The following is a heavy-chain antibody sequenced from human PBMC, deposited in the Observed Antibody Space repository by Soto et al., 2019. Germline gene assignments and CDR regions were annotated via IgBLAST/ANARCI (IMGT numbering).Heavy chain of an antibody. J-gene: IGHJ6*03. V-gene: IGHV4-59*01. D-gene: IGHD1-26*01. CDR1: GGSISSYY. Sequence: SETLSLTCTVSGGSISSYYWSWIRQPPGKGLEWIGYIYYSGSTNYNPSLKSRVTISVDTSKNQFSLKLSSVTAADTAVYYCARVVGLDYYYYMDVWGKGTTVT. CDR2: IYYSGST. CDR3: ARVVGLDYYYYMDV.